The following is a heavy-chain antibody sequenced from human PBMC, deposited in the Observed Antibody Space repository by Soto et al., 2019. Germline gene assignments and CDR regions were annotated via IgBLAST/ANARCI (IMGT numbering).Heavy chain of an antibody. Sequence: ETLSLTCAVYGGSFSGYYWSWIRQPPGKGLEWIGEINHSGSTNYNPSLKSRVTISVDTSKNQFSLKLSSVTAADTAVYYCARGPLLRGYYYYGMDVWGQGTTVTVSS. V-gene: IGHV4-34*01. CDR2: INHSGST. D-gene: IGHD4-17*01. J-gene: IGHJ6*02. CDR1: GGSFSGYY. CDR3: ARGPLLRGYYYYGMDV.